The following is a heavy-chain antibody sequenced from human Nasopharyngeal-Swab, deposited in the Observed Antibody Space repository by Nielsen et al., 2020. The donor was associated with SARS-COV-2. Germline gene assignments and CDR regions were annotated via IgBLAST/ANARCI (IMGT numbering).Heavy chain of an antibody. CDR1: GGSINSYY. D-gene: IGHD3-3*01. J-gene: IGHJ5*02. Sequence: SETLSLTCTVSGGSINSYYWTWIRQPPGKGLEWIGYIYYSGSTNYNPSLKSRVTISVDTSKNQFSLKLSSVTAADTAVYYCARRDGDFWSGEDNWFDPWGQGTLVTVSS. CDR2: IYYSGST. CDR3: ARRDGDFWSGEDNWFDP. V-gene: IGHV4-59*01.